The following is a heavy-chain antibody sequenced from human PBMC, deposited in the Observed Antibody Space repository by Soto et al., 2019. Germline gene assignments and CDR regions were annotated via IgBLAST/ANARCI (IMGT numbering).Heavy chain of an antibody. CDR1: GGSLSSGGYY. D-gene: IGHD5-12*01. V-gene: IGHV4-31*03. CDR2: IYYSGST. Sequence: QVQLQESGPGLVKPSQTLCLSCTVSGGSLSSGGYYWSWIRQHPGKGLEWIGFIYYSGSTYYNPSLKSRVTISVDTSQNQFSLKLSSVTAADTAVYYCARDTQRGYSGYFDSWGQGTLVTVSS. J-gene: IGHJ4*02. CDR3: ARDTQRGYSGYFDS.